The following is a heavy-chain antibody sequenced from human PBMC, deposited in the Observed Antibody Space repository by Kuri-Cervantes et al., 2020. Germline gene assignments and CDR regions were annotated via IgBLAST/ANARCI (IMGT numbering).Heavy chain of an antibody. CDR2: INPSGGST. D-gene: IGHD1-26*01. CDR1: GYTFTSYY. J-gene: IGHJ4*02. CDR3: ASAPSWSGSYYSFDY. V-gene: IGHV1-46*01. Sequence: ASVKVSCKASGYTFTSYYMHWVRQAPGQGLEWMGIINPSGGSTSYAQKFQGRVTMTTNTSISTAYMELSSLRSEDTAVYYCASAPSWSGSYYSFDYWGQGTLVTVSS.